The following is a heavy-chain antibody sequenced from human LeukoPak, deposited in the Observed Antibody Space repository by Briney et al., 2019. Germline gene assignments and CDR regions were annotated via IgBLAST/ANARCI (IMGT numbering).Heavy chain of an antibody. Sequence: PSETLSLTCTVSGGSISSYYWSWIRQPPGKGLEWIGYIYYSGSTNYNPSLKSRVTISVDTSKNQFSLKLSSVTAADTAVYYCARSSIAAAGDFDYWGQGTLVTVSS. D-gene: IGHD6-13*01. CDR1: GGSISSYY. V-gene: IGHV4-59*01. J-gene: IGHJ4*02. CDR3: ARSSIAAAGDFDY. CDR2: IYYSGST.